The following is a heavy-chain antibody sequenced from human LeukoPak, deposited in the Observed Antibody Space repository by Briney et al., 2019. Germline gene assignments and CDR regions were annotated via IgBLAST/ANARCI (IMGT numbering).Heavy chain of an antibody. CDR1: GASVSSASY. J-gene: IGHJ5*02. V-gene: IGHV4-61*01. D-gene: IGHD1-26*01. CDR3: ARSRAFNSGAFDP. CDR2: IYNGVNT. Sequence: SETLSLTCTVSGASVSSASYWSWIRQPPGKGVEWIAHIYNGVNTNYGPSLKSRVTISVDTSKNQFSLRLNSVTAADTAVYYCARSRAFNSGAFDPWGQGSLVTVSS.